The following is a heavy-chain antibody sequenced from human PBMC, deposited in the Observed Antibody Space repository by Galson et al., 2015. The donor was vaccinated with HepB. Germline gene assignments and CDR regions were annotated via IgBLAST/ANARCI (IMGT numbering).Heavy chain of an antibody. J-gene: IGHJ4*02. CDR1: GFTFSSYS. CDR3: ARDMWLSNGSDY. Sequence: SLRLSCAASGFTFSSYSMNWVRQAPGKGLEWVSSISSSSSYIYYADSVKGRFTISRDNAKNSLYLQMNSLRAEDTAVYYCARDMWLSNGSDYWGQGTLVTVSS. V-gene: IGHV3-21*01. CDR2: ISSSSSYI. D-gene: IGHD3-22*01.